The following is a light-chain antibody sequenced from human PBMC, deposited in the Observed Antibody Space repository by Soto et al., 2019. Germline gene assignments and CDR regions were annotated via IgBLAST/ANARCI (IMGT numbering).Light chain of an antibody. CDR1: QTVVGGH. CDR2: DAS. V-gene: IGKV3-20*01. Sequence: TVLTQSPGTLSLSPGERATLSCRASQTVVGGHLAWYQQKPGQAPRLLIYDASTRATGIPDRFSGSVSGRDFPLTISRLEPEDFAVYYCQQYANWYTFGQGTKLEIK. J-gene: IGKJ2*01. CDR3: QQYANWYT.